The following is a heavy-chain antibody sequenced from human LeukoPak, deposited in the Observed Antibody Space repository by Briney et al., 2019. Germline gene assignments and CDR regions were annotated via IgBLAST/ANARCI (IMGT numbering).Heavy chain of an antibody. J-gene: IGHJ4*02. V-gene: IGHV3-21*01. D-gene: IGHD3-10*01. Sequence: KLGESLRLSCAASGFTFSSYSMNWVRQAPGKGLEWVSSISSSSSYRYYADSVKGRFTISRDNAKNSLYLQMNSLRAEDTAVYYCASGITMVRGPTHFDYWGQGTLVTVSS. CDR3: ASGITMVRGPTHFDY. CDR2: ISSSSSYR. CDR1: GFTFSSYS.